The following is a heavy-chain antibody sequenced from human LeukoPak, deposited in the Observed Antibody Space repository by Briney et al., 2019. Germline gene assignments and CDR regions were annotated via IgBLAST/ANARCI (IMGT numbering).Heavy chain of an antibody. CDR2: TYYRSKWYN. J-gene: IGHJ4*02. D-gene: IGHD6-13*01. V-gene: IGHV6-1*01. CDR3: ARVGYSSSWDSDYFNY. Sequence: SQTLSLTCAISGDSVSSNSAAWNWIRQSPSRGLEWLGRTYYRSKWYNDYAVSVKSRITINPDTSKNQFSLQLNSVTPEDTAVYYCARVGYSSSWDSDYFNYWGQGTLVTVSS. CDR1: GDSVSSNSAA.